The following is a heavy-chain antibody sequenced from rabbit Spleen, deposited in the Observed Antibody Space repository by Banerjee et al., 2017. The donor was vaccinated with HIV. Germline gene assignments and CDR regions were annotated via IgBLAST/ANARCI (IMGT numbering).Heavy chain of an antibody. Sequence: QSLEESGGGLVQPGASLTLTCTASGFSFSSSYYMCWVRQAPGKGLEWLACIGTSSGSIYYASWAKGRFTISKTSSTTVTLQTTTLTAADTATYFCARDPNVGGSWYTFDLWGPGTLVTVS. J-gene: IGHJ4*01. D-gene: IGHD8-1*01. V-gene: IGHV1S40*01. CDR1: GFSFSSSYY. CDR2: IGTSSGSI. CDR3: ARDPNVGGSWYTFDL.